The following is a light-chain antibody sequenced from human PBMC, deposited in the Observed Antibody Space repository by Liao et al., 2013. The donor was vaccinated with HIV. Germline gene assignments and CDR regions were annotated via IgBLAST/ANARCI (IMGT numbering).Light chain of an antibody. CDR1: RLGNKW. Sequence: SYELTQPPSVSVSPGQTANITCSGQRLGNKWTSWYQQRPGQSPILVIYDDMKRPSGIPERFSASKSGHTATLTISGAQAMDEADYYCQAWDSSTVVFGGGTKLTVL. CDR2: DDM. J-gene: IGLJ2*01. CDR3: QAWDSSTVV. V-gene: IGLV3-1*01.